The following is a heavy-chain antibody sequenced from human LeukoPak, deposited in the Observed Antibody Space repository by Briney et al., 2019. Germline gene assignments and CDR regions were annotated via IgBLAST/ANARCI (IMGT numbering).Heavy chain of an antibody. CDR3: ARQGRVDCSSTSCPYAFDI. Sequence: SETLSLTCAVSGYSISSGYYWGWIRQPPGKGLEWIGSIYHSGSTYYNPSLKSRVTISVDTSKNQFSLKLSYVTAADTAVYYCARQGRVDCSSTSCPYAFDIWGQGTMVTVSS. J-gene: IGHJ3*02. D-gene: IGHD2-2*01. CDR2: IYHSGST. CDR1: GYSISSGYY. V-gene: IGHV4-38-2*01.